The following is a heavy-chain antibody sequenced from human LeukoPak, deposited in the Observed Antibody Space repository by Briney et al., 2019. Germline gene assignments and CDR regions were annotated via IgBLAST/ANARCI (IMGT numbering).Heavy chain of an antibody. CDR1: GGSISSYY. CDR3: ATTPAYCGGDCYLGFDY. J-gene: IGHJ4*02. D-gene: IGHD2-21*02. CDR2: IYYSGRT. V-gene: IGHV4-59*01. Sequence: SETLSLTCTVSGGSISSYYWNWIRQPPGKGLGWIGYIYYSGRTNYNPSLKSRVTISVDTSKNQFSLRLSSVTAADTAVYYCATTPAYCGGDCYLGFDYWGQGTLVTVSS.